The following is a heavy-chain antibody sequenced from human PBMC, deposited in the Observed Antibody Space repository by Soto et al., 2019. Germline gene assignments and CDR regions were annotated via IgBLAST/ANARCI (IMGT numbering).Heavy chain of an antibody. Sequence: GASVKVSCKVSGDSLKELSMYWVRQAPGKGLEWVGGFDPEERKTIYGQNFQGRVTVTEDTATDTAYMEMRRLRSEDTAVYYCTTDSRGGSYGSVDVWGQGTTVTVSS. J-gene: IGHJ6*02. CDR3: TTDSRGGSYGSVDV. CDR1: GDSLKELS. V-gene: IGHV1-24*01. D-gene: IGHD1-26*01. CDR2: FDPEERKT.